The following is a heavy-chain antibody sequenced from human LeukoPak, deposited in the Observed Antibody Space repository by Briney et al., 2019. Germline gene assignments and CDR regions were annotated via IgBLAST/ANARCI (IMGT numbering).Heavy chain of an antibody. Sequence: SVKVSCKASGGTFSRYAISWVRQAPGQGLEWMGGIIPMFGIASYAQKFQGRVTITADESTSTAYMELSSLRSEDTAVYYCARDRPYTGGWRGFDYWGQGTLVTVSS. CDR1: GGTFSRYA. D-gene: IGHD6-19*01. V-gene: IGHV1-69*13. CDR3: ARDRPYTGGWRGFDY. CDR2: IIPMFGIA. J-gene: IGHJ4*02.